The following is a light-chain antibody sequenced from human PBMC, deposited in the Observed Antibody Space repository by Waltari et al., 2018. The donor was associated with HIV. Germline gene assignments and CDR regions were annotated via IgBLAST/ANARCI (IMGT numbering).Light chain of an antibody. Sequence: QSVLTQPPSVSAAPGQMVTISCTVRSYNIGAGYAVHWYQQLPATAPKLLIYATTHLPAGVPDRLFGSRSGTSASLAITGLQAEDEADYYLQSYDSGLSGATVFGGGTKLTVL. CDR3: QSYDSGLSGATV. V-gene: IGLV1-40*01. J-gene: IGLJ2*01. CDR2: ATT. CDR1: SYNIGAGYA.